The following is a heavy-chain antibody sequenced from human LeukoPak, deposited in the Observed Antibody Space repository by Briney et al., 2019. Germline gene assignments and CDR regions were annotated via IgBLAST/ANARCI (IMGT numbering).Heavy chain of an antibody. J-gene: IGHJ5*02. V-gene: IGHV1-46*01. Sequence: SVKVSCKASEYSFVSYYIHWVRLAPGEGLEWVGLIHPNDGIRNYAQKFQDRVTMTVDRSTTTFYMELSSLTSEDTAVYYCTRDRPHNWFDPWGQGTLVTVSP. CDR2: IHPNDGIR. CDR1: EYSFVSYY. CDR3: TRDRPHNWFDP.